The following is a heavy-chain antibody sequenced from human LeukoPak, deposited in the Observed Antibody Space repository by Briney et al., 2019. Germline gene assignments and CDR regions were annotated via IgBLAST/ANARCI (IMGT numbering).Heavy chain of an antibody. CDR2: ISSSGSTI. CDR1: GFTFSDYY. V-gene: IGHV3-11*01. J-gene: IGHJ4*02. CDR3: AGVGPTTVVTPGSFDY. D-gene: IGHD4-23*01. Sequence: GGSLRLSCAASGFTFSDYYMSWIRQAPGKGLEWVSYISSSGSTIYYADSVKGRFTISRDNAKNSLYLQMNSLRAEDTAVYYCAGVGPTTVVTPGSFDYWGQGTLVTVSS.